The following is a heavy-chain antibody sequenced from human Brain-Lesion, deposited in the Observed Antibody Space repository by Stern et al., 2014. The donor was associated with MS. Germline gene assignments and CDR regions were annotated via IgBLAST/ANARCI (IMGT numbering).Heavy chain of an antibody. Sequence: VQLLESGAEVKKPGASVKVSCKTSGYIFTGYYIHWVRQAPGQGLEWMGWINPNNGGTKYAQKFQGRVTMSRDTSISTAYVELSSLTSDDTAVYYCARDQRGITIFGVVTDYYYLGMDVWGQGTTVTVSS. CDR2: INPNNGGT. CDR1: GYIFTGYY. V-gene: IGHV1-2*02. CDR3: ARDQRGITIFGVVTDYYYLGMDV. D-gene: IGHD3-3*01. J-gene: IGHJ6*02.